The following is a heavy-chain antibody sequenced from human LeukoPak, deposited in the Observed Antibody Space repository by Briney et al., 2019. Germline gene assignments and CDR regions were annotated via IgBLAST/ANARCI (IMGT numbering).Heavy chain of an antibody. CDR2: ISGSGGST. CDR1: GFTFSSYA. CDR3: AKLGYWDIVVVPAAPFDP. Sequence: PGGSLRLSCAASGFTFSSYAMSWVRQAPGKGLEWVSAISGSGGSTYYADSVKGRFTISRDSSKNTLYLQMNSLRAEDTAVYYCAKLGYWDIVVVPAAPFDPWGQGTLVTVSS. D-gene: IGHD2-2*01. J-gene: IGHJ5*02. V-gene: IGHV3-23*01.